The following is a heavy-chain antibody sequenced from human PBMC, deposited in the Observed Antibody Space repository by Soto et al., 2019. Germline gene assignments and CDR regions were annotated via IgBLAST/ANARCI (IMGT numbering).Heavy chain of an antibody. J-gene: IGHJ3*02. Sequence: ASVKVSCKASGGTFSSYAISWVRQAPGQGLEWMGGIIPIFGTANYAQKFQGRVTITADESTSTAYMELSSLRSEDTAVYYCARDLPDSSGWSTDAFDIWGQGTMVTVSS. D-gene: IGHD6-19*01. V-gene: IGHV1-69*13. CDR2: IIPIFGTA. CDR1: GGTFSSYA. CDR3: ARDLPDSSGWSTDAFDI.